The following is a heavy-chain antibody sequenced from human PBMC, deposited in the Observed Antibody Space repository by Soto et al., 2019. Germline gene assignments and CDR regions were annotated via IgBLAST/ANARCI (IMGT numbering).Heavy chain of an antibody. CDR3: TTDDPINKN. V-gene: IGHV3-15*01. CDR2: IKSKTDGGTT. J-gene: IGHJ4*02. CDR1: VFTFINAW. Sequence: GWSLRLSCASSVFTFINAWMRWVRQAPGEGLEWVGRIKSKTDGGTTDYAAPVKGRFTISRDDSKNTLFLQMNSLKTEDTAVHYCTTDDPINKNWGQGTLVTVSS.